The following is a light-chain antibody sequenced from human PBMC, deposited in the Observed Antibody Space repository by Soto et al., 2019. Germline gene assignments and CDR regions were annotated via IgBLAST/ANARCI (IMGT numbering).Light chain of an antibody. CDR1: QSVSSN. CDR2: GAS. J-gene: IGKJ1*01. V-gene: IGKV3-11*01. CDR3: QQRSNWPWT. Sequence: EIVLTQSPATLSVSPGERATLSCRASQSVSSNLVWYQQKPGQAPRLLIYGASTRVTGIPARFSGSGSGTDFTLTISSLEPEDFAVYYCQQRSNWPWTFGQGTKVDI.